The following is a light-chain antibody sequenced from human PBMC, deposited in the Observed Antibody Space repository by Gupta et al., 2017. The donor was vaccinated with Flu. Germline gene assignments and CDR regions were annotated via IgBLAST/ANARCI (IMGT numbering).Light chain of an antibody. CDR3: QSYDDSLHVI. V-gene: IGLV6-57*03. CDR2: EDT. J-gene: IGLJ2*01. Sequence: FMLTQPHSVSESPVWTVIISCTRDSGSIASNYVQWYQHRPGSAPTTLIYEDTQRPSGVPDRFSGSVDSSSNSASLSISGLKTEDEADYFCQSYDDSLHVIFGGGTRLTVL. CDR1: SGSIASNY.